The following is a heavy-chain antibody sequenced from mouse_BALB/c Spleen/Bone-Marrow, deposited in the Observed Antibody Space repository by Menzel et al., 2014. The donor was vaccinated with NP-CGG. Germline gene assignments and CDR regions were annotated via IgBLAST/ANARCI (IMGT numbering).Heavy chain of an antibody. CDR3: TRSGYGNHLFAY. D-gene: IGHD2-10*02. CDR2: INPSNGGT. J-gene: IGHJ3*01. Sequence: QVQLQQSGAELVKPGASVKLSCKASGYTFTSYYMYWVKQRPGQGLEWIGEINPSNGGTNFNERIKSKATLTVDKSSSTADMKLNSQTSEDSAVYYCTRSGYGNHLFAYWGQGTLVTVSA. V-gene: IGHV1S81*02. CDR1: GYTFTSYY.